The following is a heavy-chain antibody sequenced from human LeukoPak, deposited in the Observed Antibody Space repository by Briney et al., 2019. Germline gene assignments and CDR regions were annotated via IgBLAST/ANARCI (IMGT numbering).Heavy chain of an antibody. CDR1: GGSFSGYY. CDR2: INHSGST. J-gene: IGHJ6*03. Sequence: SETLSLTCAVYGGSFSGYYWSWIRQPPGKGLEWIGEINHSGSTNYNPSLKSRVTISVDTSKNQFSLKLSSVTAADTAVYYCARESMTAIPGDYYYYMDVWGKGTTVTVSS. D-gene: IGHD2-21*02. CDR3: ARESMTAIPGDYYYYMDV. V-gene: IGHV4-34*01.